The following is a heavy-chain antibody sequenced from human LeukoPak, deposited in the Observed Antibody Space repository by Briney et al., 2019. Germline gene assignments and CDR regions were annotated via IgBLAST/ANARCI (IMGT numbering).Heavy chain of an antibody. D-gene: IGHD3-9*01. CDR3: ARVPAPIQYYDILTGYSVPPDY. J-gene: IGHJ4*02. CDR1: GFTFSSYW. Sequence: PGGSLRLSCAASGFTFSSYWMSWVRQAPGKGLEWVAIIKQDGSEKYYVDSVKGRFTISRDNAKNSLYLQMNSLRAEDTAVYYCARVPAPIQYYDILTGYSVPPDYWGQGTLVTVSS. V-gene: IGHV3-7*03. CDR2: IKQDGSEK.